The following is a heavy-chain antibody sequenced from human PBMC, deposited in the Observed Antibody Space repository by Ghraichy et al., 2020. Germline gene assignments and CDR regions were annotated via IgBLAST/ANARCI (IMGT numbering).Heavy chain of an antibody. D-gene: IGHD1-7*01. CDR3: ARDWNYEFDY. Sequence: SVKVSCKASGYTFTSYGISWVRQAPGQGLEWMGWINGYTGNTNYAQKLQGRVTMTTDTSTSTAYMELTSLRSDDTAVYYCARDWNYEFDYWGQGTLVTVSS. CDR2: INGYTGNT. V-gene: IGHV1-18*01. J-gene: IGHJ4*02. CDR1: GYTFTSYG.